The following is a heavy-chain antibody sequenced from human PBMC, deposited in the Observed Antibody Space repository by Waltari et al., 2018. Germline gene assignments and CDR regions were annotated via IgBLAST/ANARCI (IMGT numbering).Heavy chain of an antibody. CDR2: IYNSGRT. CDR3: ARSGTWGIDY. Sequence: QVQLQESGPGLVKPSETLSLTCAVSGYSISSGYYWGCIRQPPGKGLEWIGSIYNSGRTNNNPSLKSRVTISVDTAKNQFSLKLSSVTAADTAVYYCARSGTWGIDYWGQGTLVTVSS. J-gene: IGHJ4*02. V-gene: IGHV4-38-2*01. CDR1: GYSISSGYY. D-gene: IGHD1-26*01.